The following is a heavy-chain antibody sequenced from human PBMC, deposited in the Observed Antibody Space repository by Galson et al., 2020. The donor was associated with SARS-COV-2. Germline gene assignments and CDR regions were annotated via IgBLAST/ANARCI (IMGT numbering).Heavy chain of an antibody. V-gene: IGHV1-2*06. CDR2: INPDSGGT. J-gene: IGHJ6*02. Sequence: ASVKVSCKASGYTFAIYYMHWVRQAPGQGLEWMGRINPDSGGTKYALKFQDRVTMTRDTSVSTAYMEVNSLRSDDTAVYYCARVSYGSVSYAMDVWGQGTTVTVSS. D-gene: IGHD3-10*01. CDR1: GYTFAIYY. CDR3: ARVSYGSVSYAMDV.